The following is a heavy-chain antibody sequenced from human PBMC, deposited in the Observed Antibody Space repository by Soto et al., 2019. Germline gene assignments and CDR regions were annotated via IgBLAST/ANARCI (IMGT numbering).Heavy chain of an antibody. CDR2: IYWDDSK. V-gene: IGHV2-5*02. D-gene: IGHD3-9*01. J-gene: IGHJ4*02. CDR1: GFSLSTSGVG. Sequence: QITLKESGPTLVRPTQTLTLTCAFSGFSLSTSGVGMGWIRQPPGKALEWLAVIYWDDSKHYSPSLRSRLTITKDPSKNQVVLTMTNMDPMDTGTYYCAHKGPEDWPLDYWGQGTLVTVSS. CDR3: AHKGPEDWPLDY.